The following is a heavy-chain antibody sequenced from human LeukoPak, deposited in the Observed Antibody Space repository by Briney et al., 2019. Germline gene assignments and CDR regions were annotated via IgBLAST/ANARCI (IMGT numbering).Heavy chain of an antibody. D-gene: IGHD2-2*01. CDR2: IYPGDSDT. CDR3: ARRVEVVVPAAIDWFDP. J-gene: IGHJ5*02. CDR1: GYSFTSYR. V-gene: IGHV5-51*01. Sequence: GESLKISCKGSGYSFTSYRIGWVRQMPGKGLEWMGIIYPGDSDTRYSPSFQGQVTISADKSISTAYLQWSSLKASDTAMYYCARRVEVVVPAAIDWFDPWGQGTLVTVSS.